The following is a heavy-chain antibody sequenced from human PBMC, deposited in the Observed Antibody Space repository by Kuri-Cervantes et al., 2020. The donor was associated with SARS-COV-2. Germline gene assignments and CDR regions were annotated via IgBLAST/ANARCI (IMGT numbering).Heavy chain of an antibody. CDR2: IYPADSET. CDR1: GYSFSSYW. CDR3: ARLLFWSGFVDS. J-gene: IGHJ4*02. V-gene: IGHV5-51*01. D-gene: IGHD3-3*01. Sequence: GESLEISCQGSGYSFSSYWIGWVRQMPGKGLEWMGIIYPADSETRYSPSFQGQVTISADKSTTTAYLQWSSLKASDTAMYYCARLLFWSGFVDSWGQGTLVTVSS.